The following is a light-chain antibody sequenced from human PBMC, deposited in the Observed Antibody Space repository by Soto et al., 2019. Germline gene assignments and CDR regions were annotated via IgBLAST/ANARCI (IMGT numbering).Light chain of an antibody. CDR1: QGISSA. Sequence: AIPLTQSPSSLSASVGDRVTITCRASQGISSALAWYQQKPGKAPKLLIYDASSLESGVPSGFTGIGCRTDFTHTISSLQPEDFAAYYGQQFNSYPPITFGQGTRLEIK. CDR3: QQFNSYPPIT. J-gene: IGKJ5*01. CDR2: DAS. V-gene: IGKV1-13*02.